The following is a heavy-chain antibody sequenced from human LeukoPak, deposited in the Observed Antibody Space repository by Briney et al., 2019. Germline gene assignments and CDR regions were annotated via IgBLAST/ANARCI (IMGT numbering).Heavy chain of an antibody. CDR1: GGSISSSSYY. D-gene: IGHD1-26*01. J-gene: IGHJ4*02. Sequence: SETLSLTCTVSGGSISSSSYYWGWIRQPPGKGLEWIGSIYYSGSTYYNPSLKSRVTISVDTSKNQFSLKLSSVTAADTAVYYCARHGWDSYYFDYWGQGTLVTVSS. CDR3: ARHGWDSYYFDY. V-gene: IGHV4-39*01. CDR2: IYYSGST.